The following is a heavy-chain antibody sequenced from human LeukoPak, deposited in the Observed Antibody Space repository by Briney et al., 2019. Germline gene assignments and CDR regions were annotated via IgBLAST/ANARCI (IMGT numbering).Heavy chain of an antibody. Sequence: GGSLKISCQGSGYSFTRYWIGWVRQMPGKGLEWMGILYPGDSDTRYSPSFQGQVTISAAKSISTAYLQWSSLKASDTAMYYCATRSSSSWDYWGLGTLVTVSS. J-gene: IGHJ4*02. CDR3: ATRSSSSWDY. CDR1: GYSFTRYW. V-gene: IGHV5-51*01. D-gene: IGHD6-13*01. CDR2: LYPGDSDT.